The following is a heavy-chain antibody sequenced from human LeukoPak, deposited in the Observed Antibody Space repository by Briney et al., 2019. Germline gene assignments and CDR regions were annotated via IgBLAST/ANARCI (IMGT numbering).Heavy chain of an antibody. CDR2: INYSGST. CDR1: GGSISSYY. V-gene: IGHV4-59*01. D-gene: IGHD3-22*01. CDR3: ARTTDDSSGYSDY. Sequence: SETLSLTCTVSGGSISSYYCSWIRQPPGKGLEYIGYINYSGSTNYNPSLKSRVTISVDTSKNQFSLKLSSVTPADTAVYYCARTTDDSSGYSDYWGQGTLVTVSS. J-gene: IGHJ4*02.